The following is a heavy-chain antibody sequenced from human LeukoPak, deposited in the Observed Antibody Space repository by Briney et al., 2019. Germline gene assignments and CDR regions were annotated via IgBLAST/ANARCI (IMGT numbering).Heavy chain of an antibody. D-gene: IGHD3-10*01. V-gene: IGHV3-72*01. CDR2: SRNKAQSYST. Sequence: GGSLRLSCAASGFTFSDHYMDWVRQAPGKGLEWVGRSRNKAQSYSTEYAASVRGRFTISRDESRNSLFLEMFSLKIEDTAVYYCGRVLASDVNYRTDYWGQGTLVSVSS. J-gene: IGHJ4*02. CDR1: GFTFSDHY. CDR3: GRVLASDVNYRTDY.